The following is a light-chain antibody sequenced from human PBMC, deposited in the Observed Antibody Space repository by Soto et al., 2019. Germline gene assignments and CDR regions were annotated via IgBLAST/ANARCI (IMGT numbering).Light chain of an antibody. Sequence: DIQMTQSPSTLSGSVGDRVTITCRASQTISSWLAWYQQKPGKAPKLLIYKASTLKSGVPSRFSGSGSGTEFTLTISSLQPDDFATYYCQESYNTLTFTLGPGTKVDIK. CDR3: QESYNTLTFT. V-gene: IGKV1-5*03. CDR2: KAS. J-gene: IGKJ3*01. CDR1: QTISSW.